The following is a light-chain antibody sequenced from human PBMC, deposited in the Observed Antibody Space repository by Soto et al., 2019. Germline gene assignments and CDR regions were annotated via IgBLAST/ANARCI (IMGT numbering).Light chain of an antibody. CDR3: QQSYSMTT. CDR2: TAS. V-gene: IGKV1-39*01. J-gene: IGKJ4*01. CDR1: QSISRY. Sequence: EIQMTQSPSSLSASVGDRVTITCWASQSISRYLNWYQQKPGKAPKLLIYTASSLQSGVPSRFSGSGSGTDFTLTISSLQPEDFATYYCQQSYSMTTFGGGTKVEIK.